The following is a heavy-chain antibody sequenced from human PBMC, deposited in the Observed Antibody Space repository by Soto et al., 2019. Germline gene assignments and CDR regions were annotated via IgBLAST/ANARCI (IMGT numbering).Heavy chain of an antibody. CDR3: ARMDFFGTQSLYNWFDP. V-gene: IGHV3-20*04. CDR2: INWNVGST. CDR1: GFTFDDYA. Sequence: EVQLVESGGGVVRPGGSLRLSCAASGFTFDDYAMSWVRQAPGKGLEWVSGINWNVGSTGYADSVKGRFTISRDNAKNSLYLQMNSLRAEDTAFYYCARMDFFGTQSLYNWFDPWGQGTLVTVSS. D-gene: IGHD3-3*01. J-gene: IGHJ5*02.